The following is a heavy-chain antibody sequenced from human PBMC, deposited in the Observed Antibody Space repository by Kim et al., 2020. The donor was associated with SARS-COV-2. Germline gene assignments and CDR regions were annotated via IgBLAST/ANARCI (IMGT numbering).Heavy chain of an antibody. Sequence: GGSLRLSCAASGFTFRTYWMHWVRQVPGKGLVWVSRINDDGSVTTYADSVKGRFTISTDNSKNMMYLQMNSLRAEDTAVYYCTRDPDYSKGASVDYWGQG. D-gene: IGHD4-4*01. CDR3: TRDPDYSKGASVDY. CDR2: INDDGSVT. CDR1: GFTFRTYW. J-gene: IGHJ4*02. V-gene: IGHV3-74*01.